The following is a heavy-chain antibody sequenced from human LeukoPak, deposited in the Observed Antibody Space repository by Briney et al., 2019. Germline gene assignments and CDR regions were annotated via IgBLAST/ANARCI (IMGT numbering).Heavy chain of an antibody. D-gene: IGHD6-6*01. J-gene: IGHJ4*02. V-gene: IGHV4-31*03. Sequence: SETLSLTCTVSGGSISSGGYYWSWTRQHPGKGLEWIGYIYDSGSTYYNPSLKSRVTISVDTSKNQFSLKLSSVTAADTAVYYCARGRSSDYWGQGTLVTVSS. CDR2: IYDSGST. CDR3: ARGRSSDY. CDR1: GGSISSGGYY.